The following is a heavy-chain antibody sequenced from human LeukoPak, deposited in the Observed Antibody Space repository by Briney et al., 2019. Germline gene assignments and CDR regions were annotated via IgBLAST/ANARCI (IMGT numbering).Heavy chain of an antibody. CDR1: GYTFTSYY. D-gene: IGHD4-17*01. CDR3: ARGLDYGDYGPGDWFDP. CDR2: INPSGGST. Sequence: ASVKVSCKASGYTFTSYYMHWVRQAPGQGLEWRGIINPSGGSTSYAQKFQGRVTMTRDMSTSTVYMELSSLRSEDTAVYYCARGLDYGDYGPGDWFDPWGQGTLVTVSS. J-gene: IGHJ5*02. V-gene: IGHV1-46*01.